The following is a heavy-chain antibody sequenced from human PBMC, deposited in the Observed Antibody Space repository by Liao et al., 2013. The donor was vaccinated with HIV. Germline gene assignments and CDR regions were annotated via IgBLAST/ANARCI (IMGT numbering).Heavy chain of an antibody. D-gene: IGHD2-15*01. CDR3: AREGGYCSGGSCRLYYFDY. CDR2: INHSGST. J-gene: IGHJ4*02. V-gene: IGHV4-34*01. CDR1: GGSFSGYY. Sequence: QVQLQQWGAGLLKPSETLSLTCAVYGGSFSGYYWSWIRQPPGKGLEWIGEINHSGSTKYNPSLKSRVTISVDTSKSQFSLILNSVTAADTAVYYCAREGGYCSGGSCRLYYFDYWGQGTLVTVSS.